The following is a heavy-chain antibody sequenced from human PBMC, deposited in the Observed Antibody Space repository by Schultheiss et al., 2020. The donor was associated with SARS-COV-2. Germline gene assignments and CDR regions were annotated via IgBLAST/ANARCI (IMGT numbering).Heavy chain of an antibody. CDR1: GGSFSGYY. V-gene: IGHV4-59*08. CDR2: ISYSGST. J-gene: IGHJ6*02. Sequence: SETLSLTCAVYGGSFSGYYWSWIRQPPGKGLDWIGYISYSGSTNYNPSLKSLVTISVDTSKNQFSLKLSSVTAADTAVYYCASRAAGPIYYYYGMDVWGQGTTVTVSS. CDR3: ASRAAGPIYYYYGMDV. D-gene: IGHD6-13*01.